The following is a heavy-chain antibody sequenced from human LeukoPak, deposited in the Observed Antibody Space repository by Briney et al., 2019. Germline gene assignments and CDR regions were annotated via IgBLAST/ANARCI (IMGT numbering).Heavy chain of an antibody. Sequence: ASVKVSCKVSGYSLTDFSINWVRQAPGKGFEWMGGFAPEDGERIYAQKFQGRVTMTVDTSADTAYMELSSLKSEDTAVYFCTAGVAVSRWYYFDYWGQGTLVTVSS. CDR2: FAPEDGER. V-gene: IGHV1-24*01. J-gene: IGHJ4*01. CDR3: TAGVAVSRWYYFDY. CDR1: GYSLTDFS. D-gene: IGHD6-13*01.